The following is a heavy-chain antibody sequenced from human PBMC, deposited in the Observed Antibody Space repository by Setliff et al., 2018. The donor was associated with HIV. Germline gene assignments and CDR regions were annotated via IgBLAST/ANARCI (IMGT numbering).Heavy chain of an antibody. Sequence: GGSLRLSCAASGFTFSTYRMNWVRQAPGKGLEWVSSISSSSSYIYYADSLKGRFTISSDNAKNSLYLQMTSLRAEYTAVYYCGRAVHSGWYYFDYWGQGTLVTVSS. CDR3: GRAVHSGWYYFDY. CDR1: GFTFSTYR. J-gene: IGHJ4*02. CDR2: ISSSSSYI. D-gene: IGHD6-19*01. V-gene: IGHV3-21*01.